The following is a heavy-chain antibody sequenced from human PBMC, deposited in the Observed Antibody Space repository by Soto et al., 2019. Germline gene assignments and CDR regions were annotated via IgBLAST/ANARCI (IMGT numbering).Heavy chain of an antibody. CDR2: IYYSGST. V-gene: IGHV4-59*01. D-gene: IGHD2-15*01. Sequence: SETLSLTCTVSGGSISSYYWSWIRQPPGKGLEWIGYIYYSGSTNYNPSLKSRVTISVDTSKNQFSLKLSSVTAADTAVYYCARVRYCSGGSCYSWDAFDIWGQGTMVTVSS. J-gene: IGHJ3*02. CDR3: ARVRYCSGGSCYSWDAFDI. CDR1: GGSISSYY.